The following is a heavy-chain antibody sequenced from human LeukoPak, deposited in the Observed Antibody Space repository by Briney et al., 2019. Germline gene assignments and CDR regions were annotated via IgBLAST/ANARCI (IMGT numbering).Heavy chain of an antibody. D-gene: IGHD6-13*01. CDR3: ARYQIAAAGTNRFDP. CDR2: IYYSGSP. CDR1: GGSISSYY. Sequence: SETLSLTCTVSGGSISSYYWSWIRQPPGKGLEWIGYIYYSGSPSYNPSLKSRVTISVDTSKNQFPLKLSSVTAADTAVYYCARYQIAAAGTNRFDPWGQGTLVTVSS. V-gene: IGHV4-59*08. J-gene: IGHJ5*02.